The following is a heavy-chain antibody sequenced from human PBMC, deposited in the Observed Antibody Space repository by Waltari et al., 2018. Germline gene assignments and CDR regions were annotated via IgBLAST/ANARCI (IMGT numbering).Heavy chain of an antibody. CDR3: ARVRYAWNFDFWSGAYNWFDP. D-gene: IGHD3-3*01. CDR2: IYSGGRT. J-gene: IGHJ5*02. V-gene: IGHV3-53*01. CDR1: GFTVSSND. Sequence: EVQLVESGGGWIQPGGSLRLSCAASGFTVSSNDLRWVSPAPGRGLDWVAVIYSGGRTYYADSVKGRFTISRDNSKNTLYLQMNSLRAEDTAVYYCARVRYAWNFDFWSGAYNWFDPWGQGTLVTVSS.